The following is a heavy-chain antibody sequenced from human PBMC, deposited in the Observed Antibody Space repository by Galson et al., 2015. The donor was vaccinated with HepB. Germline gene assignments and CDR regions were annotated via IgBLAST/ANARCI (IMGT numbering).Heavy chain of an antibody. CDR1: GVTFSSYD. CDR2: IIPIFGTA. J-gene: IGHJ4*02. D-gene: IGHD2-15*01. Sequence: SVKVSCKASGVTFSSYDISWVRQAPVQGLEWMRGIIPIFGTANYAQEFQGRVTITADESTSTAYMELSSLRSEDTAVYYCARGRELLRYWGQGTLVTVSS. V-gene: IGHV1-69*13. CDR3: ARGRELLRY.